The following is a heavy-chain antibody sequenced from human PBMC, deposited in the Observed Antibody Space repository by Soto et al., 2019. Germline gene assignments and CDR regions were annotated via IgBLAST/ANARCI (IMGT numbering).Heavy chain of an antibody. CDR1: GFTFSSYA. CDR3: AKESARGNYYYYGMDV. J-gene: IGHJ6*02. Sequence: EVQLLESGGGLVQPGGSLRLSCAASGFTFSSYAMSWVRQAPGKGLEWVSAISGSGGSTYYADSVKGRFTISRDNSKNTLYLQMHSLRAEDTAVYYCAKESARGNYYYYGMDVWGQGTTVTVSS. V-gene: IGHV3-23*01. D-gene: IGHD3-16*01. CDR2: ISGSGGST.